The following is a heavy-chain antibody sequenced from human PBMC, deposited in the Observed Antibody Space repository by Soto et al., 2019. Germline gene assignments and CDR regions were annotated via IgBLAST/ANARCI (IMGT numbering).Heavy chain of an antibody. J-gene: IGHJ3*02. Sequence: GGSLRLSCAASGFTFSSYAMSWVRQAPGKGLEWVSAISGSGGSTYYADSVKGRFTISRDNSKNTLYLQMNSLRAEDTAVYYCAFCIAETSDAFDIWGQATMVTGSS. CDR2: ISGSGGST. D-gene: IGHD6-13*01. V-gene: IGHV3-23*01. CDR3: AFCIAETSDAFDI. CDR1: GFTFSSYA.